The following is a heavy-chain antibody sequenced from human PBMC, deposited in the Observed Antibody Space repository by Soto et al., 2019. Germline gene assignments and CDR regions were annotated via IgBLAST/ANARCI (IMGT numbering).Heavy chain of an antibody. CDR1: AYTFTSYY. Sequence: ASVKVSCKASAYTFTSYYMHWGRQAPGQGLEWMGIINPTGGSTSYAQNFQGRVTMTRDTSTSTDYMQLSSLRSYDTAVYYCAKMAYDSSGFGAFDIWGQGTMVTVSS. J-gene: IGHJ3*02. CDR3: AKMAYDSSGFGAFDI. V-gene: IGHV1-46*01. CDR2: INPTGGST. D-gene: IGHD3-22*01.